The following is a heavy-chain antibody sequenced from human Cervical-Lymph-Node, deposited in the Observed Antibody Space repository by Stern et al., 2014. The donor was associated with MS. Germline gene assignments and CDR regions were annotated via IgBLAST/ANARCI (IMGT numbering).Heavy chain of an antibody. Sequence: VQLVESGAEVKKPGSSVKVSCKASGGTFSSYTIGWVRQAPGQGLGWMGGIITMFGIANYAEKFQGRVTITADESTSTAYMDLSTLRSEDTAVYYCARATSDYIWGSYRYLDYWGQGTQVTVSS. CDR1: GGTFSSYT. CDR3: ARATSDYIWGSYRYLDY. D-gene: IGHD3-16*02. V-gene: IGHV1-69*01. J-gene: IGHJ4*02. CDR2: IITMFGIA.